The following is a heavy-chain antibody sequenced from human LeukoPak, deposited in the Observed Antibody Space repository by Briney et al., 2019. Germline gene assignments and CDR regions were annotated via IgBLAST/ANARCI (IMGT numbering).Heavy chain of an antibody. V-gene: IGHV4-61*02. CDR2: IYTSGST. CDR3: ARAGIVGATFDY. J-gene: IGHJ4*02. CDR1: GGSISSGSYY. D-gene: IGHD1-26*01. Sequence: PSQTLSLTCTVSGGSISSGSYYWSWIRQPAGKGLEWIGRIYTSGSTNYNPSLKSRVTISVDTSKNQFSLKLSSVTAADTAVYYYARAGIVGATFDYWGQGTLVTVSS.